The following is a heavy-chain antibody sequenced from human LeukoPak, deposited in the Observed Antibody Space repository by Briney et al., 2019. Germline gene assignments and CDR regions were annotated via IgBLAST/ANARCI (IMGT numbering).Heavy chain of an antibody. J-gene: IGHJ4*02. D-gene: IGHD5-18*01. V-gene: IGHV4-59*08. CDR3: ARHALPDTAMVGLDY. Sequence: SETLSLTCTVSGGSITGYYWSWIRQPPGKGLEWIGYVFYSGGTLYNPSLKSRVAISVDTSKTQFSLKLTSVTAADTAVYYCARHALPDTAMVGLDYWGQGTLVTVSS. CDR1: GGSITGYY. CDR2: VFYSGGT.